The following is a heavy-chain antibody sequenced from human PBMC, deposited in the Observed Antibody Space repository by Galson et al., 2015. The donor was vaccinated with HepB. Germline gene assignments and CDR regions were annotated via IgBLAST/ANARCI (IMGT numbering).Heavy chain of an antibody. CDR3: ARGGRLQADGMDV. CDR2: INPSGGST. D-gene: IGHD5-24*01. V-gene: IGHV1-46*01. CDR1: EYTFTSYY. J-gene: IGHJ6*02. Sequence: SVKVSCKASEYTFTSYYIHWVRQAPGQGLEWMGIINPSGGSTSYAQEFQGRVTMTRDTSTSTVYMELSSLRSEDTAVYYCARGGRLQADGMDVWGQGTTVTVSS.